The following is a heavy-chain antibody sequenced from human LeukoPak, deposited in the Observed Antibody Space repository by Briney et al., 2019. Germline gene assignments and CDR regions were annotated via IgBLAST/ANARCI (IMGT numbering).Heavy chain of an antibody. D-gene: IGHD3-3*02. Sequence: GGSLRLSCATSGFTFSVYAMSWVRQAPGKGLEWVSTISDSGGSTYYADSVKGRFTISRGNSKNTLYLLMNELSAEDTAVYYCAEVHFLENRGFFYYWGQGTLVTVSS. CDR3: AEVHFLENRGFFYY. CDR2: ISDSGGST. J-gene: IGHJ4*02. V-gene: IGHV3-23*01. CDR1: GFTFSVYA.